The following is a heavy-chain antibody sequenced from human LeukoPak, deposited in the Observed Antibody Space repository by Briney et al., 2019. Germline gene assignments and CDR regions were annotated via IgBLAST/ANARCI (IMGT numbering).Heavy chain of an antibody. D-gene: IGHD2-21*02. CDR1: GYTFTSYD. J-gene: IGHJ4*02. CDR3: ARYYCGGDCYTIDY. Sequence: ASVKVSCKASGYTFTSYDINWVRQATGQGLEWMGWMNPNSGNTGYAQKFQGRVTMTRDTSISTAYMELSRLRSDDTAVYYCARYYCGGDCYTIDYWGQGTLVTVSS. V-gene: IGHV1-8*01. CDR2: MNPNSGNT.